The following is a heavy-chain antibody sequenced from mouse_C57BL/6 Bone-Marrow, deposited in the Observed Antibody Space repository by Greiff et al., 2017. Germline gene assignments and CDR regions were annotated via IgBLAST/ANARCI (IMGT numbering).Heavy chain of an antibody. CDR1: GYTFTSYG. CDR3: ARFGYYGWFAY. D-gene: IGHD2-3*01. J-gene: IGHJ3*01. CDR2: IYPRSGNT. V-gene: IGHV1-81*01. Sequence: QVQLQQSGAELARPGASVKLSCKASGYTFTSYGISWVKQRTGQGLEWIGEIYPRSGNTYYNEKFKGKATLTADKSSSTAYMELRSLTSEDAAVYFCARFGYYGWFAYWGQGTLVTVSA.